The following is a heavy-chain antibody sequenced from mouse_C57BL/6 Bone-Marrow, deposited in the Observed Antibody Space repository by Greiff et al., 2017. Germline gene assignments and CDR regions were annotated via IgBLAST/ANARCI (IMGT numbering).Heavy chain of an antibody. D-gene: IGHD2-5*01. Sequence: EVQLVESGGGLVQPGGSMKLSCVASGFTFSNYWMNWVRQSPEKGLEWVAQIRLKSDNYATHYAESVKGRFTISRDDSKSSVYLQMNNLRAEDTGIYYCTGYSNWGYYFDYWGQGTTLTVSS. J-gene: IGHJ2*01. CDR3: TGYSNWGYYFDY. CDR2: IRLKSDNYAT. CDR1: GFTFSNYW. V-gene: IGHV6-3*01.